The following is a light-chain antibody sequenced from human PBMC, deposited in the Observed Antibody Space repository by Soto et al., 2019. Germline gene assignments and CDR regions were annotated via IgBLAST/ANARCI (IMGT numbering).Light chain of an antibody. CDR3: QQYGRSPRT. CDR1: QSVDSNY. CDR2: GVS. Sequence: EIVLTQSPGTLSLSPGERATLSCRASQSVDSNYLAWYQQKPGQAPRLLIYGVSSRVTGIPDMFSGSGSGTDFDITISRVDPEDFAVYYCQQYGRSPRTFGQGTKVEFK. V-gene: IGKV3-20*01. J-gene: IGKJ1*01.